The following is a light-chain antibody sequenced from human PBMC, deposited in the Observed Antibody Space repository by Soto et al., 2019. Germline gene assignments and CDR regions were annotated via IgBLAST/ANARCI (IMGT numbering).Light chain of an antibody. Sequence: QSALTQPPSASGSPGQSVTISCTGTSSDIGAYNFVSWYQQHPGKAPKLMIDEVNKRPSGVPDRFPGSKSGNTASLTVSGLQAEDEADYYCTSYADTNNLVFGGGTKVTVL. J-gene: IGLJ2*01. CDR1: SSDIGAYNF. CDR3: TSYADTNNLV. CDR2: EVN. V-gene: IGLV2-8*01.